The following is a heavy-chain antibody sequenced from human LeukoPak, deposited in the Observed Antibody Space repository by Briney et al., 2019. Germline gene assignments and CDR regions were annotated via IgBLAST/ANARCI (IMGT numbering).Heavy chain of an antibody. CDR2: IIPIFATG. D-gene: IGHD3-10*01. Sequence: ASVKVSCKASGGTFSNYAISWVRQAPGQGPEWMGGIIPIFATGNYPQKFQGRVTITADESTNTAYMELSSLRSEDTAVYYCAKALWFGDPLPPFDPWGQGTLVTVSS. CDR3: AKALWFGDPLPPFDP. V-gene: IGHV1-69*13. CDR1: GGTFSNYA. J-gene: IGHJ5*02.